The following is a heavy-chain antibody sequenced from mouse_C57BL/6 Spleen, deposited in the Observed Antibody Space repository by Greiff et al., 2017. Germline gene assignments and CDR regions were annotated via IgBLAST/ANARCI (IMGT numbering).Heavy chain of an antibody. D-gene: IGHD1-1*01. CDR1: GFTFSDYG. J-gene: IGHJ3*01. CDR3: ARPGTTVVESPFAY. CDR2: ISSGSSTI. V-gene: IGHV5-17*01. Sequence: EVQLVESGGGLVKPGGSLKLSCAASGFTFSDYGMHWVRQAPEKGLEWVAYISSGSSTIYYADTVKGRFTISRDNAKNTLFLQMTSLRSEDTAMYYCARPGTTVVESPFAYWGQGTLVTVSA.